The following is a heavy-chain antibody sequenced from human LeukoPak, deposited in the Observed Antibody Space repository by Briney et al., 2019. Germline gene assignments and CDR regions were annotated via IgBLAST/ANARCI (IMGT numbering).Heavy chain of an antibody. V-gene: IGHV3-7*03. CDR1: GFTLSRYW. CDR3: ARDKGDYDTSGSLFVF. Sequence: GGSLRLSCAASGFTLSRYWMSWVRQVPRKGLEWVANIKQDGGEKYYVDSVKGRFTISRDNAKNSLYLQMNSLRAEDTTVYYCARDKGDYDTSGSLFVFGGQGTLVTVSS. D-gene: IGHD3-22*01. J-gene: IGHJ4*02. CDR2: IKQDGGEK.